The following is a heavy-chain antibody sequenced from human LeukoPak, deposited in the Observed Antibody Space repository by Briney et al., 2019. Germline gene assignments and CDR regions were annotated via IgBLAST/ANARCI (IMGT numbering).Heavy chain of an antibody. V-gene: IGHV1-2*02. D-gene: IGHD1-26*01. CDR1: GYTFTSYY. J-gene: IGHJ4*02. CDR2: INANSGGT. Sequence: ASVKVSCKASGYTFTSYYVQCVRQAPGQGLEWMGWINANSGGTDSAQKFQGRVTMTRDTSISTAYMELSRLTSDDTAVYYCARGPPQNSGNNFFDYSGQGTLVTVSS. CDR3: ARGPPQNSGNNFFDY.